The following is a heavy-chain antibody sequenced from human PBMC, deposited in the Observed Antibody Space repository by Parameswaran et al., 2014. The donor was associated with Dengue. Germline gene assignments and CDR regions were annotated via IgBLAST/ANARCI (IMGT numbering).Heavy chain of an antibody. D-gene: IGHD6-19*01. V-gene: IGHV1-69*01. CDR2: IIPIFGTP. CDR3: ARDSGSSGWYGGWFDP. J-gene: IGHJ5*02. Sequence: SWVRQAPGQGLEWMGGIIPIFGTPKYAEKFQDRVTITADESTTTAYMELRSLRSEDTALYYCARDSGSSGWYGGWFDPWGQGTLVTVSS.